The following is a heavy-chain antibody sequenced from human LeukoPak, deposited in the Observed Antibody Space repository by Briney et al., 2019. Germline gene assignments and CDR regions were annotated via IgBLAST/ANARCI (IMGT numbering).Heavy chain of an antibody. J-gene: IGHJ4*02. V-gene: IGHV4-38-2*01. Sequence: PSETLSLTCAVSDYSISSGYYWGWIRPPPGRGLEWIGGIYHSGATYYNPSLVSRFTISVDMSKNQFFLKVRSVTAADTAVYYCARVNWNFKTLDNWGQGTLVTVSS. D-gene: IGHD1-7*01. CDR1: DYSISSGYY. CDR3: ARVNWNFKTLDN. CDR2: IYHSGAT.